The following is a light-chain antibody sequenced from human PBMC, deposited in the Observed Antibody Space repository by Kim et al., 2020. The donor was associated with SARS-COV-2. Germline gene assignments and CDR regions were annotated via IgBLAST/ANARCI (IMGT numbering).Light chain of an antibody. J-gene: IGKJ1*01. CDR1: QTIDRY. V-gene: IGKV1-39*01. CDR2: TAS. Sequence: DIQMTQSPSSLSSSVGDRVTITCRASQTIDRYLNWYQQKPGNAPKLLIYTASSLQSGVPSRFSGSGSGTDYTLTINSLQPEDFATYYCQQTYSTPRTFGQGTKLEI. CDR3: QQTYSTPRT.